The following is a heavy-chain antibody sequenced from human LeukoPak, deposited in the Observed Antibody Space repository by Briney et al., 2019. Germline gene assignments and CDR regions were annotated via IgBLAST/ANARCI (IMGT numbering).Heavy chain of an antibody. J-gene: IGHJ4*02. Sequence: ASVKVSCKVSGYTLTELSMHWVRQAPGKGLEWMGGFDPEDGETIYAQKFQGRVTMTEDTSTDTAYMELSSLRSEDTAVYYCAGYPTGSITMVRGFLYWGQGTLVTVSS. CDR1: GYTLTELS. V-gene: IGHV1-24*01. D-gene: IGHD3-10*01. CDR2: FDPEDGET. CDR3: AGYPTGSITMVRGFLY.